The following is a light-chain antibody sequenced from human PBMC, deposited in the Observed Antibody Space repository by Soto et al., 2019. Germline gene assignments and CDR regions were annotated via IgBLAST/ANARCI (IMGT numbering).Light chain of an antibody. J-gene: IGKJ2*01. CDR2: GAS. CDR3: QQYNNWPPYT. V-gene: IGKV3-15*01. CDR1: QSVSSN. Sequence: EIVMTQSPATQSVSPGERATLSCRASQSVSSNLAWYQQKPGQAPRLLIYGASTRANGIPARFSGSGSGTEFNLTISSLQSEDFAVYYCQQYNNWPPYTFGQGTKLEIK.